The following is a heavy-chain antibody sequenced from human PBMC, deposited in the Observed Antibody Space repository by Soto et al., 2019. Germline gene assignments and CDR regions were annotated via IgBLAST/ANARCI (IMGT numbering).Heavy chain of an antibody. Sequence: SETLSLTCTVSGGSISSGGYYWSWIRQHPGKGLEWIGYIYHSGTTYYNPSLKSRVTISVDTSKNQFSLKLTSVTAADTAVYYFAGVRGNHVLGWCTPWGKGTRVTV. CDR1: GGSISSGGYY. CDR2: IYHSGTT. CDR3: AGVRGNHVLGWCTP. J-gene: IGHJ5*02. D-gene: IGHD2-21*01. V-gene: IGHV4-31*03.